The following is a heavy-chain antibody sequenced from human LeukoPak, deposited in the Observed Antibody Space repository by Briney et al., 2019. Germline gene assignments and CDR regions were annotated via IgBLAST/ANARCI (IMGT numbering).Heavy chain of an antibody. J-gene: IGHJ4*02. CDR1: AYTLTGYY. V-gene: IGHV1-2*02. CDR2: INPNSGGT. Sequence: ASVKVSCKASAYTLTGYYMHWVRQAPGQGLEWMGWINPNSGGTNYAQKFQGRVTMTRDTSINTAYMELSRLRFDDTAVYYCARGPDTGWDQYFSDYWGQGTLVTVSS. CDR3: ARGPDTGWDQYFSDY. D-gene: IGHD1-26*01.